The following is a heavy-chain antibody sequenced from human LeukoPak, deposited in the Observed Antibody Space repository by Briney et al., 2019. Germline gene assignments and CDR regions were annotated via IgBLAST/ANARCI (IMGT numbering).Heavy chain of an antibody. CDR1: GFTFSSYA. CDR2: ISGSGGST. Sequence: GGPLRLSCAASGFTFSSYAMSWVRQAPGKGLEWVSAISGSGGSTYYADSVKGRFTISRDNSKNTLYLQMNSLRAEDTAVYYCAKDFTIFGVVIPYYFDYWGQGTLVTVSS. V-gene: IGHV3-23*01. D-gene: IGHD3-3*01. J-gene: IGHJ4*02. CDR3: AKDFTIFGVVIPYYFDY.